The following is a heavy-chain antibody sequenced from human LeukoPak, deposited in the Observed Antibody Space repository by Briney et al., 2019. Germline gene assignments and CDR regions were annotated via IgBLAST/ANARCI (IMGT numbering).Heavy chain of an antibody. Sequence: ASVKVSCKASGYTFTGYYIHWVRQAPGQGLEWMGWINPNSGATNYAQKFQGRVTVTRDTSISTAYMELSRLRSDDTAVYYCAPTNAYSYYFDYWGRGTLVTVSS. CDR1: GYTFTGYY. J-gene: IGHJ4*02. CDR3: APTNAYSYYFDY. V-gene: IGHV1-2*02. D-gene: IGHD2-8*01. CDR2: INPNSGAT.